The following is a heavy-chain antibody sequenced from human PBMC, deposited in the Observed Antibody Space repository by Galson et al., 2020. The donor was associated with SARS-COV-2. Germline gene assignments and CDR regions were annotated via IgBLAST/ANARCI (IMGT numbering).Heavy chain of an antibody. J-gene: IGHJ3*02. D-gene: IGHD6-19*01. Sequence: METGGSLRLSCAASGFTVSNNFMNWVRQAPGKGLEWVSIIYSGGSTYYADSVKGRFTISRDNAKNILYLHMNSLRAEDTAVYYCARVSGDSSVNHAFDIWGQGTMVTVSS. CDR2: IYSGGST. CDR1: GFTVSNNF. V-gene: IGHV3-53*01. CDR3: ARVSGDSSVNHAFDI.